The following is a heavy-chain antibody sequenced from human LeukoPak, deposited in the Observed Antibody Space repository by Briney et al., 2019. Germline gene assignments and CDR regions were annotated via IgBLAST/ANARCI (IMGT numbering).Heavy chain of an antibody. CDR1: GFTFTFQT. CDR3: AREGSIVY. CDR2: MKEDGSEI. D-gene: IGHD5/OR15-5a*01. J-gene: IGHJ4*02. Sequence: GGSLRLSCAASGFTFTFQTMSWVRQAPGKGLEWVASMKEDGSEIFYVGSVKGRFIISRDNAKNSLSLQMNSLRAEDTAVYYCAREGSIVYWGQGTLVTVSS. V-gene: IGHV3-7*01.